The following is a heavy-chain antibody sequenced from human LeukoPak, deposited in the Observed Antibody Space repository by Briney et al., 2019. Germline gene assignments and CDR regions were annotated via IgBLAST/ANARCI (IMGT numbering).Heavy chain of an antibody. Sequence: GGSLRLSCAASGFTFSSYAMSWVRQAPGKGLEWVSAISGSGGSTYYADSAKGRFTISRDNSKNTLYLQMNSLRAEDTAVYYCAKDKYDILTGYRRAEYFQHWGQGTLVTVSS. J-gene: IGHJ1*01. CDR1: GFTFSSYA. CDR2: ISGSGGST. V-gene: IGHV3-23*01. CDR3: AKDKYDILTGYRRAEYFQH. D-gene: IGHD3-9*01.